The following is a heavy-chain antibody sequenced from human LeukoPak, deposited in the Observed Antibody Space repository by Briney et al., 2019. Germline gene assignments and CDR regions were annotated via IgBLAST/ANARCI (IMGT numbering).Heavy chain of an antibody. CDR1: GGSISSYY. CDR2: IYYSGST. V-gene: IGHV4-59*01. Sequence: SETLSLTCTVSGGSISSYYWSWIRQPPGKGLEWIGYIYYSGSTNYNPSLKSRVTISVDTSKNQFSLKLSSVTAADTAVYYCARAGYSSSWYWFDPWGLGTLVTVSS. CDR3: ARAGYSSSWYWFDP. J-gene: IGHJ5*02. D-gene: IGHD6-13*01.